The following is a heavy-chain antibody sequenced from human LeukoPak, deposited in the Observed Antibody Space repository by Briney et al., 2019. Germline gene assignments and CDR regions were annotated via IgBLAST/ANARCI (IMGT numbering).Heavy chain of an antibody. CDR1: DFAFTSSG. CDR3: AKLMRHMMEDVLDL. Sequence: GGSLTLSCTASDFAFTSSGMSWVRQVPGTGLEWVSFISATGLSTYYADSVKGRFTVSRDNSKNTLYLQMNSLRAAETAVYYCAKLMRHMMEDVLDLWGQGTVVTVSS. J-gene: IGHJ3*01. D-gene: IGHD3-16*01. CDR2: ISATGLST. V-gene: IGHV3-23*01.